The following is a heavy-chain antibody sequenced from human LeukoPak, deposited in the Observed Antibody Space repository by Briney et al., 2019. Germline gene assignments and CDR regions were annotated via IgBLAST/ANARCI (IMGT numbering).Heavy chain of an antibody. J-gene: IGHJ4*02. D-gene: IGHD3-3*01. V-gene: IGHV3-30-3*01. CDR3: ARDRSESLDY. CDR2: ISYDGSNK. Sequence: GSLRLSCAASGFTFSSYAIHWVRQAPGKGLEWVAVISYDGSNKYYADSVKGRFTISRGNSNNTLHLQMNSLRPEDTAVYYCARDRSESLDYWGQGTLVTVSS. CDR1: GFTFSSYA.